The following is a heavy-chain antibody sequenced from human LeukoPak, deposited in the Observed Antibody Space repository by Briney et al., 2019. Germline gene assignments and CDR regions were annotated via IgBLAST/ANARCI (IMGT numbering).Heavy chain of an antibody. D-gene: IGHD3-22*01. CDR3: ARDRDSSGYYYGMDV. J-gene: IGHJ6*02. V-gene: IGHV3-21*01. CDR2: ISSSSSYI. Sequence: GGSLRLSCAASGFTFSSYSMNWVRQAPGKGLEWVSSISSSSSYIYYADSVKGRFTISRDNAKNSLYLQMNSLRAEDTAVYYCARDRDSSGYYYGMDVWGQGTTVTVS. CDR1: GFTFSSYS.